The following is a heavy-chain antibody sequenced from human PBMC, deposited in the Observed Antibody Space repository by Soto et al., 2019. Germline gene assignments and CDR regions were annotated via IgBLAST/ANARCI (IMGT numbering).Heavy chain of an antibody. V-gene: IGHV3-33*06. CDR1: GFTFSSYG. J-gene: IGHJ5*02. D-gene: IGHD3-10*01. CDR3: AKDRSTYYLVPPFDP. CDR2: IWYDGSNK. Sequence: GGSLRLSCAASGFTFSSYGRHWVRQAPGKGLEWVAVIWYDGSNKYYADSVKGRFTISRDNSKNTLYLQMNSLRAEDTAVYYCAKDRSTYYLVPPFDPWGQGTLVTVSS.